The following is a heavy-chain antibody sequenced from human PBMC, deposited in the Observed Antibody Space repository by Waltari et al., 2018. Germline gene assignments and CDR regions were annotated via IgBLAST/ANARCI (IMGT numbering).Heavy chain of an antibody. D-gene: IGHD4-17*01. CDR3: AILNYGDYVGPFDY. CDR2: MNPHSGNT. V-gene: IGHV1-8*01. CDR1: GYTFTSYD. Sequence: LVQSGAEVKKPGASVKVSCKASGYTFTSYDINWVRQATGQGLEWMGWMNPHSGNTGYAQKFQGRVTMTRNTAISTAYMELSSLRSEYTAVYYCAILNYGDYVGPFDYWGQGTLVTVSA. J-gene: IGHJ4*02.